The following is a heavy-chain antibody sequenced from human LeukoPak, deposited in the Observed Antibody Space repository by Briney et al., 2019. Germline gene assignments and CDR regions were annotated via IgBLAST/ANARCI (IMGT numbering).Heavy chain of an antibody. D-gene: IGHD4-17*01. J-gene: IGHJ4*02. CDR1: GFTFSSYW. Sequence: PGGSLRLSCAASGFTFSSYWMHWVRQAPGKGLVWVSRINSDGSSTSYADSVQGRFTISRDNAKNTLYLQMNSLRAEDTAVYYCARSPDYGDYSFDYWGQGTLVTVSS. CDR2: INSDGSST. CDR3: ARSPDYGDYSFDY. V-gene: IGHV3-74*01.